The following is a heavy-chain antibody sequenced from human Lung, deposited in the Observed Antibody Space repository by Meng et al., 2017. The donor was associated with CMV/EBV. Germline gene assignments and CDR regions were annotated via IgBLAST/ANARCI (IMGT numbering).Heavy chain of an antibody. V-gene: IGHV1-2*02. J-gene: IGHJ3*02. Sequence: ASVKVFXKASGYTFTGYYMHWVRQAPGQGLEWMGWINPNSGGTNYAQKFQGRVTMTRDTSISTAYMELSRLRSDDTAVYYCARRVGGPDAFDIWGQGTMVTVSS. CDR3: ARRVGGPDAFDI. CDR1: GYTFTGYY. D-gene: IGHD3-16*01. CDR2: INPNSGGT.